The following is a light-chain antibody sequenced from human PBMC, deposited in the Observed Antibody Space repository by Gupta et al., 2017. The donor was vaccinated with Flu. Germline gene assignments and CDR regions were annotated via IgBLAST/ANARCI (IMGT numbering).Light chain of an antibody. CDR1: NIGSKS. Sequence: SYALTQPLSVSVAPGPTARVTCGGNNIGSKSVHWYQQKPGQAPVLVVYDDSDRPSGIPERFSGSNSGNSATLTISRVEAGDEADYYCRVWDSSSDHVVFGGGTKLTVL. V-gene: IGLV3-21*02. J-gene: IGLJ2*01. CDR2: DDS. CDR3: RVWDSSSDHVV.